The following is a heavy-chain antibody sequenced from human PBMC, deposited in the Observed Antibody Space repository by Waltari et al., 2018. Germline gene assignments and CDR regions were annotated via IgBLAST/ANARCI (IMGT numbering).Heavy chain of an antibody. V-gene: IGHV3-23*01. D-gene: IGHD3-10*01. CDR2: VNGRDGGA. Sequence: EEQLLQSGGGLVQPGGSLRLSCAASGFTFTTYAMSWVRQAPGEGLWWVSAVNGRDGGAYYADSVKGRFTISSDNSRNTLYLQMNSLRAEDTAVYYCAKLRNYGTTWAGAFDCWGQGTLVTVSS. CDR3: AKLRNYGTTWAGAFDC. J-gene: IGHJ4*02. CDR1: GFTFTTYA.